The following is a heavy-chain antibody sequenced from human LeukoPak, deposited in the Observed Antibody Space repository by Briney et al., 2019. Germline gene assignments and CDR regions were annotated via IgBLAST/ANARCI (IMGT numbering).Heavy chain of an antibody. Sequence: GASVKVSCKASGGTFSSYAISWARQAPGQGLEWMGRIIPILGIANYAQKFQGRVTVTADKSTSTAYMELSSLRSEDTAVYYCAGAWFGELLYAFDIWGQGTMVTVSS. CDR3: AGAWFGELLYAFDI. CDR1: GGTFSSYA. J-gene: IGHJ3*02. D-gene: IGHD3-10*01. V-gene: IGHV1-69*04. CDR2: IIPILGIA.